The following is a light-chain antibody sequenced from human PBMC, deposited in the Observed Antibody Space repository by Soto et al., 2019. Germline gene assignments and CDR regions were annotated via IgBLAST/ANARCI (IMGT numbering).Light chain of an antibody. V-gene: IGLV1-40*01. Sequence: QSVLTQPPSVSGAPGQRVTISCTGNSSSIGAGYSMHWYQHLPGTAPKLLIYGNTNRPSGVPDRFSASKSGTSASLAITGLQAEDEADYHCQSYDSSLSGVIFGGGTKVTVL. CDR3: QSYDSSLSGVI. CDR2: GNT. J-gene: IGLJ2*01. CDR1: SSSIGAGYS.